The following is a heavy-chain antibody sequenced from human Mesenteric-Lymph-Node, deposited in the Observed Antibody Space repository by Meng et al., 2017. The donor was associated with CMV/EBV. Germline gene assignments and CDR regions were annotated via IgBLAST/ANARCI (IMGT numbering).Heavy chain of an antibody. CDR3: AASITIFGVVKSFDY. CDR2: IYHSGST. Sequence: SETLSLTCTVSGFSISSGYYWGWIRQPPGKGLEWIGSIYHSGSTYYNPSLKSRVTMSVDTSKNQFSLKLTSVTAADTAMYYCAASITIFGVVKSFDYWGQGTLVTVSS. CDR1: GFSISSGYY. V-gene: IGHV4-38-2*02. J-gene: IGHJ4*02. D-gene: IGHD3-3*01.